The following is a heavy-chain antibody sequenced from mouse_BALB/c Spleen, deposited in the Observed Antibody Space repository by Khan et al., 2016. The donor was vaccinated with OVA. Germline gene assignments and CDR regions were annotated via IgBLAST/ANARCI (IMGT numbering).Heavy chain of an antibody. Sequence: VQLKQSGPGLVKPSQSLSLTCTVTGYSITSGYGWNWIRQFPGNKLEWMGYISYSGSTNYNPSLKSRISITRDTSKNPFFMQLNSVTTEDTATYSSARTARINYWGQGTMLTVSA. D-gene: IGHD1-2*01. J-gene: IGHJ2*01. V-gene: IGHV3-2*02. CDR1: GYSITSGYG. CDR2: ISYSGST. CDR3: ARTARINY.